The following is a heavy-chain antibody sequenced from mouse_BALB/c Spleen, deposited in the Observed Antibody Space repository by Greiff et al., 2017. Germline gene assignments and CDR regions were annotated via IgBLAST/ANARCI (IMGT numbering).Heavy chain of an antibody. J-gene: IGHJ4*01. V-gene: IGHV3-8*02. CDR1: GDSITSGY. Sequence: EVKLLESGPSLVKPSQTLSLTCSVTGDSITSGYWNWIRKFPGNKLEYMGYISYSGSTYYNPSLKSRISITRDTSKNQYYLQLNSVTTEDTATYYCARGGSGWYYAMDYWGQGTSVTVSS. CDR3: ARGGSGWYYAMDY. D-gene: IGHD1-3*01. CDR2: ISYSGST.